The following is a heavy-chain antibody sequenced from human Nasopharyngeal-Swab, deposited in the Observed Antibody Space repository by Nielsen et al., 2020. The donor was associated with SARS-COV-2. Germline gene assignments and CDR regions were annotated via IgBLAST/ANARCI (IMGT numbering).Heavy chain of an antibody. V-gene: IGHV4-39*07. Sequence: ETLSLTCTVSGGSISSSSYYWGWIRQPPGKGLEWIGSIYYSGSTYYNPSLKSRVTISVDTSKNQFSLKLNSVTAADTAVYYCARGEKTGTSPFDYWGQGTLVTVSS. J-gene: IGHJ4*02. CDR1: GGSISSSSYY. CDR2: IYYSGST. D-gene: IGHD1-7*01. CDR3: ARGEKTGTSPFDY.